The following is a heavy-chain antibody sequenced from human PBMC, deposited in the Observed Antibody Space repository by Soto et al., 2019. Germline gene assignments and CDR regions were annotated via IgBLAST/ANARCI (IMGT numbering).Heavy chain of an antibody. CDR1: GFTFSSYS. Sequence: GGSLRLSGAASGFTFSSYSMNWVRQAPGKGLEWVSYISSSSSTIYYADSVKGRFTISRDNAKNSLYLQMNSLRDEETAVYSCATDRTGYYYDSSGYLAPPDHFDIWGPGTMVTV. CDR3: ATDRTGYYYDSSGYLAPPDHFDI. D-gene: IGHD3-22*01. CDR2: ISSSSSTI. J-gene: IGHJ3*02. V-gene: IGHV3-48*02.